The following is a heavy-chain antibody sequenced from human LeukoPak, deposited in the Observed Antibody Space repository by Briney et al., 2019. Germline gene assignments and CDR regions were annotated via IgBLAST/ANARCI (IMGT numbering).Heavy chain of an antibody. Sequence: SGGSLRLSCAASGFTFSSYAMSWVRQAPGKGREWVSAISGSGGITSYADSVKGRFTISRDNSKNTLYLQMNSLRAEDTAVYYCAKGDTTWELPHDYWGQGTLVTVSS. CDR1: GFTFSSYA. V-gene: IGHV3-23*01. CDR3: AKGDTTWELPHDY. D-gene: IGHD1-26*01. CDR2: ISGSGGIT. J-gene: IGHJ4*02.